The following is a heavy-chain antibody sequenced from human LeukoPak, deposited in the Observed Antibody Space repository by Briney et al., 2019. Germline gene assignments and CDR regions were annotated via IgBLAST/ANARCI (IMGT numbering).Heavy chain of an antibody. D-gene: IGHD3-10*01. V-gene: IGHV1-2*02. Sequence: ASVKVSCKASGYTFTGYYMHWVRQAPGQGLEWMGWINPNSGGTNYAQKSQGRVTMTRDTSITTAYMELSRLRSDDTAVYFCVRGVYNELGIDYWGQGTLVTVSS. CDR2: INPNSGGT. CDR3: VRGVYNELGIDY. CDR1: GYTFTGYY. J-gene: IGHJ4*02.